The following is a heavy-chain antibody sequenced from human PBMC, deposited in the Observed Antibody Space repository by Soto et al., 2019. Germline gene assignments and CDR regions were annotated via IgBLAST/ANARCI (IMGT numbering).Heavy chain of an antibody. V-gene: IGHV3-53*01. Sequence: GGSLRLSCAASGFTVSSNYMSWVRQAPGKGLEWVSVIYSGGSTYYADSVKGRFTISRDNSKNTLYLQMNSLRAEDTAVYYCARGIVAARRRGINYFDYWGQGTLVTVSS. CDR3: ARGIVAARRRGINYFDY. J-gene: IGHJ4*02. CDR1: GFTVSSNY. CDR2: IYSGGST. D-gene: IGHD6-6*01.